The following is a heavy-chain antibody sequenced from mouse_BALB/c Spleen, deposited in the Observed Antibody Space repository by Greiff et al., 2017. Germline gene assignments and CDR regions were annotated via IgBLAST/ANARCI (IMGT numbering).Heavy chain of an antibody. CDR1: GFSLTSYG. D-gene: IGHD3-1*01. Sequence: QVQLQQSGPSLVQPSQSLSITCTVSGFSLTSYGVHWVRQSPGKGLEWLGVIWRGGSTDYNAAFMSRLSITKDNSKSQVFFKMNSLQADDTAIYYCANPSPSREVNYYAMDYWGQGTSVTVSS. CDR3: ANPSPSREVNYYAMDY. J-gene: IGHJ4*01. V-gene: IGHV2-5-1*01. CDR2: IWRGGST.